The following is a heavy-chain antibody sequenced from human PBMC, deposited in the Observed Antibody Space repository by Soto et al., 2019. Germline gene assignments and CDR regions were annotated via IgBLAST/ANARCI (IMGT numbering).Heavy chain of an antibody. CDR3: AKIRMVTAMFQMDV. CDR1: GFTFSDYA. V-gene: IGHV3-30*18. CDR2: ISLDGSNT. J-gene: IGHJ6*02. Sequence: QVQLVESGGGVVQPGRYLRLSCATSGFTFSDYAMHWVRQAPGQGLEWVAAISLDGSNTYYADSLTGRFTISRDPTKNTLYLDMNSLRPEDTAVYYCAKIRMVTAMFQMDVWGQGTTVIVSS. D-gene: IGHD2-21*02.